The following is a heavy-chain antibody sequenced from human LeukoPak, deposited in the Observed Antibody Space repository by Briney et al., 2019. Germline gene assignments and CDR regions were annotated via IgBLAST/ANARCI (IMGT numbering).Heavy chain of an antibody. D-gene: IGHD4-17*01. CDR3: ARQGNGDLYYFDY. V-gene: IGHV4-59*08. CDR2: IYYSGST. J-gene: IGHJ4*02. Sequence: PSETLSLTCTVSGGSISYYYWSWIRQPPGKGLEWIGYIYYSGSTKYNPSLKSQITISVDTSKNRFSLKLSSVTAADTAMYYCARQGNGDLYYFDYWGQGTLVTVSS. CDR1: GGSISYYY.